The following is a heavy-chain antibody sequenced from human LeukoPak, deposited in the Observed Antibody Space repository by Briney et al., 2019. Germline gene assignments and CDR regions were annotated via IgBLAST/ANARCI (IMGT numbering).Heavy chain of an antibody. CDR1: GGSFSGYY. D-gene: IGHD6-19*01. Sequence: PSETLSLTCAVYGGSFSGYYWSWIRQPPGKGLEWIGEINHSGSTNYNPSLKSRVTISVDTSKNQFSLKLSSVTAADTAVYYCARVARDTARGIAVPRIDYWGQGTLVTVSS. V-gene: IGHV4-34*01. CDR3: ARVARDTARGIAVPRIDY. CDR2: INHSGST. J-gene: IGHJ4*02.